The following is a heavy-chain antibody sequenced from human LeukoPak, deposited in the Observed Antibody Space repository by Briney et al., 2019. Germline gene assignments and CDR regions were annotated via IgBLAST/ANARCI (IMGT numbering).Heavy chain of an antibody. Sequence: GGSLRLSCAASGFTFSSYWMSWVRQAPGKGLEWVANIKQDGSEKYYVDSVKGRFTISRDNAKNSLYLQMNSLRAEDTAVYYCASYPRYSSGWYKDYWSQGTLVTVSS. D-gene: IGHD6-19*01. CDR1: GFTFSSYW. CDR3: ASYPRYSSGWYKDY. V-gene: IGHV3-7*01. J-gene: IGHJ4*02. CDR2: IKQDGSEK.